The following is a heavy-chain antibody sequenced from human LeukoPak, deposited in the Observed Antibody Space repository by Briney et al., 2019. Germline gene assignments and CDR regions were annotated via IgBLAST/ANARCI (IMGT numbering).Heavy chain of an antibody. D-gene: IGHD3-10*01. CDR1: GFTVRSNY. Sequence: GGSLRLSCAASGFTVRSNYMSWVRQAPGKGLEWVSVIYSGGRTYYADSVKGRFTISRDNSKNTLYLQMNSLRAEDTAVYYCARVLSGRGSLYSYYYYMGVWGKGTTVTISS. CDR2: IYSGGRT. V-gene: IGHV3-53*01. CDR3: ARVLSGRGSLYSYYYYMGV. J-gene: IGHJ6*03.